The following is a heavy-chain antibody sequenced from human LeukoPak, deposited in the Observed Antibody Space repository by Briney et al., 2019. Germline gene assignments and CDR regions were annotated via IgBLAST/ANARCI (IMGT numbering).Heavy chain of an antibody. J-gene: IGHJ4*02. V-gene: IGHV1-18*01. CDR1: GYSFTSYG. CDR3: ASASTTMFYSSGSGYYYPAYY. Sequence: ASVKVSCKASGYSFTSYGISCVRQAPGQGLEWMGWISAYNGNTNYAQKLQGRVTMTTDTSTSTAYMELRSLRYDDTAVYYCASASTTMFYSSGSGYYYPAYYWGQGTLVTVSS. CDR2: ISAYNGNT. D-gene: IGHD3-22*01.